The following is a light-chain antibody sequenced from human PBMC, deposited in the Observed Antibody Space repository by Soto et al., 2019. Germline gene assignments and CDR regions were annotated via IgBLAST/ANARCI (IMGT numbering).Light chain of an antibody. CDR3: QQYYNWPPYT. CDR1: QSVDTN. CDR2: SAS. V-gene: IGKV3-15*01. Sequence: EVVMTQSPATLSVSPGDRATLSCRASQSVDTNVVWYQQKPGQPPRLLVHSASIRATGVPARCTGIGSGTDFTLTISGLQSDDFAIYYCQQYYNWPPYTFGQGTRLQIK. J-gene: IGKJ2*01.